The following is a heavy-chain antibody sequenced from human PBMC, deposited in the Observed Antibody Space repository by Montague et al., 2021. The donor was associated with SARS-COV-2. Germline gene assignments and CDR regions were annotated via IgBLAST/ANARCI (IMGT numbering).Heavy chain of an antibody. V-gene: IGHV4-59*04. Sequence: SETLSLTCTVSGDFISPYYLNWIRQSPGKRPEWIGNIYYTGNTYYNPSLKSRVTISVVTSKNHFTLKLSSVTAAETAVYYCARLKRYFDSSGSPSAFDFWGQGTKVTVSS. J-gene: IGHJ3*01. CDR2: IYYTGNT. CDR3: ARLKRYFDSSGSPSAFDF. D-gene: IGHD3-22*01. CDR1: GDFISPYY.